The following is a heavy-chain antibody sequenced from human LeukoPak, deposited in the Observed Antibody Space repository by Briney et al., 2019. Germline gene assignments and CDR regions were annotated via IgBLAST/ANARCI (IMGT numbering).Heavy chain of an antibody. Sequence: GGSLRLSCAASGFTFSSYAMSWVRQAPGKGLEWVSTISGSGGNTYYADSVKGRFTISRDNSKNTLYLQMKSLRAEDTAVYYCAKNALAAGVAHYYDSSGSFDYWGQGTLVTVSS. V-gene: IGHV3-23*01. D-gene: IGHD3-22*01. CDR1: GFTFSSYA. CDR3: AKNALAAGVAHYYDSSGSFDY. CDR2: ISGSGGNT. J-gene: IGHJ4*02.